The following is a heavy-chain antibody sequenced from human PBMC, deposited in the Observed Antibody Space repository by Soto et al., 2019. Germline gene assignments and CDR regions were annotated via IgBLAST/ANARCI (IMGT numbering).Heavy chain of an antibody. CDR3: ARQAGVEQQLVHDSFNI. J-gene: IGHJ3*02. D-gene: IGHD6-13*01. CDR2: INHSGST. CDR1: GGSFSGYY. Sequence: SETLSLTCAVYGGSFSGYYWSWIRQPPGKGLEWIGEINHSGSTNYNPSLKSRVTISVDTSKNQFSLKLSSVTVADTAVYYSARQAGVEQQLVHDSFNIWGQGTMVTVSS. V-gene: IGHV4-34*01.